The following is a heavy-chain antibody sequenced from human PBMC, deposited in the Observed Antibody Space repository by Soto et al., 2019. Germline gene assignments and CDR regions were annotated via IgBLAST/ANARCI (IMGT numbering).Heavy chain of an antibody. D-gene: IGHD3-22*01. CDR3: ARDLGSYYDTGDWFDP. Sequence: TLSLTCAVSGGSISSSNWWSWVRQPPGKGLEWIGEIYHSGSTNYNPSLKSRVTISVDKSKNQFSLKLSSVTAADTAVYYCARDLGSYYDTGDWFDPWGQGTLVTVSS. CDR2: IYHSGST. J-gene: IGHJ5*02. V-gene: IGHV4-4*02. CDR1: GGSISSSNW.